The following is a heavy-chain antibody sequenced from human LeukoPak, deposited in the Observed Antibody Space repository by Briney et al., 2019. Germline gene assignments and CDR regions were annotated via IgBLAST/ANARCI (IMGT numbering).Heavy chain of an antibody. V-gene: IGHV3-21*06. D-gene: IGHD6-13*01. CDR2: ISSSSSYI. Sequence: GGSLRLSCAASGFIFSSNTMNWVRQAPGKGLEWVSSISSSSSYIYYADSVKGRFTISRDNAKNSLYLQLNSLRADDTTMYYCARDYYGSSRHAFDMWGQGTMVTVST. CDR3: ARDYYGSSRHAFDM. CDR1: GFIFSSNT. J-gene: IGHJ3*02.